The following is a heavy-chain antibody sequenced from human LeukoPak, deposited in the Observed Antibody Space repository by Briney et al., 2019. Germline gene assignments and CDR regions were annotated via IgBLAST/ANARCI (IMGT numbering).Heavy chain of an antibody. Sequence: ASVKVSCKASGYTFASYGISWVRQAPGQGLEWMGWISAYNGNTNYAQKLQGRVTMTTDTSTSTAYMELRSLRSDDTAVYYCARDRAYGSWYCDSSGFDYWGQGTLVTVSS. CDR3: ARDRAYGSWYCDSSGFDY. CDR2: ISAYNGNT. V-gene: IGHV1-18*01. CDR1: GYTFASYG. D-gene: IGHD3-22*01. J-gene: IGHJ4*02.